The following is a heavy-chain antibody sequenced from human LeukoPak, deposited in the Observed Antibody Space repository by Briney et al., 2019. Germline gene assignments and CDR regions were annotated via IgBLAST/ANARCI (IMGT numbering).Heavy chain of an antibody. J-gene: IGHJ5*02. CDR1: GYSISDGNY. CDR2: IFHTRST. Sequence: SETLSLTCTVSGYSISDGNYWGWIRQPPGKGLEWIGSIFHTRSTYDNPSLKSRVTTSVDTSKNQFSLKLSSVTAADTALYYCARLRYCTNGVCPWGQGTLVTVSS. V-gene: IGHV4-38-2*02. D-gene: IGHD2-8*01. CDR3: ARLRYCTNGVCP.